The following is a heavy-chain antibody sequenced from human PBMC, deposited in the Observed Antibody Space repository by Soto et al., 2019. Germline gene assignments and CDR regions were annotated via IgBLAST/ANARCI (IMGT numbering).Heavy chain of an antibody. V-gene: IGHV4-34*01. CDR2: INHSGST. CDR1: GGSFSGYY. J-gene: IGHJ3*02. CDR3: ARDQNIVPAFDI. Sequence: QVQLQQWGAGLLKPSETLSLTCAVYGGSFSGYYWSWIRQPPGKGLEWIGEINHSGSTNYNPSLKSRVTLSVDTSKNQFSLKLSSVTAADTAVYYCARDQNIVPAFDIWGQGTMVTVSS. D-gene: IGHD2-8*01.